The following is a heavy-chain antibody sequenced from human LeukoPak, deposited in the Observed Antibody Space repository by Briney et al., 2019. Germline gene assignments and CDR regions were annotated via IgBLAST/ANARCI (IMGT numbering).Heavy chain of an antibody. CDR3: ATERIAVAGNYYYYYMDV. CDR2: FDPEDGET. CDR1: GYTLTELP. Sequence: GASVKVSCKVSGYTLTELPMHWVRQAPGKGLEWMGGFDPEDGETIYAQKFQGRVTMTEDISTDTAYMELSSLRSEDTAVYYCATERIAVAGNYYYYYMDVWGKGTTVTISS. D-gene: IGHD6-19*01. J-gene: IGHJ6*03. V-gene: IGHV1-24*01.